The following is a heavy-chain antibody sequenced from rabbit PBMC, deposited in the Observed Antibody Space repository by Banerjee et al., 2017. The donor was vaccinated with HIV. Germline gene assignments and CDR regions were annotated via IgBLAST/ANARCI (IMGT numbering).Heavy chain of an antibody. D-gene: IGHD1-1*01. V-gene: IGHV1S45*01. CDR3: ARSFINTALTRLDL. CDR2: IYTGSSGNT. CDR1: GFSFSSLYW. Sequence: QEQLEESGGDLVKPEGSLTLTCTASGFSFSSLYWICWVRQAPGKGLEWIACIYTGSSGNTYYASWAKGRFTISKTSSTVDLKMTSLTAADTATYFCARSFINTALTRLDLWGQGTLVT. J-gene: IGHJ3*01.